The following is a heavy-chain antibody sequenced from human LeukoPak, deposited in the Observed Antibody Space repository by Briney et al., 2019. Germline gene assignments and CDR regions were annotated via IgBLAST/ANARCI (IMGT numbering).Heavy chain of an antibody. V-gene: IGHV4-59*01. CDR2: ISDSGTT. CDR1: GGSISSYY. D-gene: IGHD1-1*01. Sequence: SETLSLTCTVSGGSISSYYWSWIRQPPGKGLEWFGYISDSGTTNYNPSLKSRVTISVDTSKKEFSLKLSSVTAADTAVYYCARVTWFPGTSYYYMDVWGKGTTVTVSS. CDR3: ARVTWFPGTSYYYMDV. J-gene: IGHJ6*03.